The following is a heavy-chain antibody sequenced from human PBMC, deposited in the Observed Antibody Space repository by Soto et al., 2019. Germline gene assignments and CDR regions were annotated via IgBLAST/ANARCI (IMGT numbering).Heavy chain of an antibody. CDR1: GYTFTNHW. CDR3: ARDNGVAGEGSWWFDP. V-gene: IGHV1-46*01. CDR2: ISPTGSST. J-gene: IGHJ5*02. D-gene: IGHD4-17*01. Sequence: QVHLVQSGAEVKKPGASVKVSCKASGYTFTNHWMHWVRRAPGQGLEWMGIISPTGSSTFYAQKFQGRLTRTRDTSTVSDYVELSSLGSDDTAVYFCARDNGVAGEGSWWFDPWGQGTLVTVSS.